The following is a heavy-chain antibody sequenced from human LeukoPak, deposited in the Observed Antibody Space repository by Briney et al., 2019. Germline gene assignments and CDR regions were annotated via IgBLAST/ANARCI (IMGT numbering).Heavy chain of an antibody. V-gene: IGHV4-34*01. Sequence: SETLSLTCAVYGGSFSGYYWSWIRQPPGKGLEWIGEINHSGSTNYNPSLKSRVTISVDTSKNQFSLKLSSVTAADTAVYYYAREPDIVVVPAALDNWFDPWGQGTLVTVSS. CDR1: GGSFSGYY. J-gene: IGHJ5*02. D-gene: IGHD2-2*01. CDR3: AREPDIVVVPAALDNWFDP. CDR2: INHSGST.